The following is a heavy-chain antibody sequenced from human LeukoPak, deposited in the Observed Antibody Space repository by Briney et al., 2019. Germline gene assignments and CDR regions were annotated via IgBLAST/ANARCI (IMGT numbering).Heavy chain of an antibody. J-gene: IGHJ6*02. V-gene: IGHV3-30*04. CDR2: ISYDGSNK. Sequence: PGGSLRLSCAASGFTLSSYAMHWVRQAPGKGLEWVAVISYDGSNKYYADSVKGRFTISRDNSKNTLYLQMNSLRAEDTAVYYCARTKIVVVPAAYYYYYGMDVWGQGTTVTVSS. D-gene: IGHD2-2*01. CDR1: GFTLSSYA. CDR3: ARTKIVVVPAAYYYYYGMDV.